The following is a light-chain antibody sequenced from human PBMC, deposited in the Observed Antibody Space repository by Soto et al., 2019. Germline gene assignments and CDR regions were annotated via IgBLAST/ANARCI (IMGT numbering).Light chain of an antibody. CDR2: AAS. CDR3: QQSYSTPWT. Sequence: IQMTQSPSSLSASVEDRVIITCRASQSISNHLNWYQQKPGKAPKLLIFAASSLQSGVPSRFSGSRSGPDFTLTISSLQPEDFATYYCQQSYSTPWTFGQGTKVDIK. J-gene: IGKJ1*01. CDR1: QSISNH. V-gene: IGKV1-39*01.